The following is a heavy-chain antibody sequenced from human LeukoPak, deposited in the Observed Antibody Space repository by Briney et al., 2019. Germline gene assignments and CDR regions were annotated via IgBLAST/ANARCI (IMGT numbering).Heavy chain of an antibody. Sequence: SETLSLTCTVSGGSISSYYWSWIRQPPGKGLEWIGYIYYSGSTNYNPSLKSRVTISVDTSKNQFSLKLSSVTAADTAVYYCARDQRMVATNYYYGMDVWGQGTTVTVSS. V-gene: IGHV4-59*01. CDR2: IYYSGST. CDR1: GGSISSYY. J-gene: IGHJ6*02. CDR3: ARDQRMVATNYYYGMDV. D-gene: IGHD5-12*01.